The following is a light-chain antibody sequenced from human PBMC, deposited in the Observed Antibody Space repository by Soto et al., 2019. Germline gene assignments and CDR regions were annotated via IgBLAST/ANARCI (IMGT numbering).Light chain of an antibody. CDR2: GND. J-gene: IGLJ2*01. CDR3: AVWDDSLRGRV. V-gene: IGLV1-44*01. Sequence: QSVLTQPPSASGTPGQRVTISCSGSNSNIGSNTVNWYQQFPGTAPRFLIYGNDLRPSGVPDRSSASKSGTSASLAISGLQSEDEAEYYCAVWDDSLRGRVFGGGTKLTVL. CDR1: NSNIGSNT.